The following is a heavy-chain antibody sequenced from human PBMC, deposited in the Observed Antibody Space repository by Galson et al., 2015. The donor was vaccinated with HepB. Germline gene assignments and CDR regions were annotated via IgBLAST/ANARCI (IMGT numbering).Heavy chain of an antibody. D-gene: IGHD3-22*01. Sequence: SLRLSCAASGFTFSSYAMHWVRQAPGKGLEWVAVISYDGSNKYYADSVKGRFTISRDNSKNTLYLQMNSLRAEDTAVYYCARDKRYYDSSGYYYYWYFDLWGRGTLVTVSS. CDR3: ARDKRYYDSSGYYYYWYFDL. CDR1: GFTFSSYA. V-gene: IGHV3-30-3*01. CDR2: ISYDGSNK. J-gene: IGHJ2*01.